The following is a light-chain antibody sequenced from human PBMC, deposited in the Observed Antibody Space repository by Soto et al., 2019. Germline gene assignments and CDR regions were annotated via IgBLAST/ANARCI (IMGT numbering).Light chain of an antibody. Sequence: DIQMTQSPSTLSASVGDRVTITCRASQSSSSWLAWYQQKPGKAPKLRIYDASSLESGVPSRFSGSGSDTEFTLTINNLQPDDFATYHCQQYNRYSLTFGGGTKVEIK. J-gene: IGKJ4*01. V-gene: IGKV1-5*01. CDR3: QQYNRYSLT. CDR2: DAS. CDR1: QSSSSW.